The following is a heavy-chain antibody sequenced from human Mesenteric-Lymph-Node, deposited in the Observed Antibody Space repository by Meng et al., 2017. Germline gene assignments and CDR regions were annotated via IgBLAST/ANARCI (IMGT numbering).Heavy chain of an antibody. V-gene: IGHV2-70*01. J-gene: IGHJ6*02. CDR3: ARISMDYYYYGMDV. CDR2: IDWDDDK. CDR1: GFSLSTSGVG. Sequence: SGPTLVKPTQTLTLTCTFSGFSLSTSGVGVGWIRQPPGKALEWLALIDWDDDKYYSTSLKTRLTISKDTSKNQVVLTMTNMDPVDTATYYCARISMDYYYYGMDVWGQGTTVTVSS.